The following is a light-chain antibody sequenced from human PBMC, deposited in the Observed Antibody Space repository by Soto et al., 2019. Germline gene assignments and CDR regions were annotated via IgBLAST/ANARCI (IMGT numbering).Light chain of an antibody. CDR3: QQHCSSSPYS. V-gene: IGKV1-5*03. Sequence: DIQMTQSPSTLSASVGDRVTITCRASQSISSWLAWCQQKPGKAPNLLIYKASTLGSGVPSRISGGGSGTAFSLTISSLQHDDVATYYYQQHCSSSPYSFGQGTKLEIK. J-gene: IGKJ2*03. CDR1: QSISSW. CDR2: KAS.